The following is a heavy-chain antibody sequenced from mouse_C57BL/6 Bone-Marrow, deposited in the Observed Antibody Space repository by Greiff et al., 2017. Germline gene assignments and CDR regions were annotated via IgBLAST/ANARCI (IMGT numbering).Heavy chain of an antibody. Sequence: EVKLVESGGGLVKPGGSLKLSCAASGFTFSDYGMHWVRQAPEKGLEWVAYISSGSSTIYYAETVKGRFTISRENAENTLFLQMTSLRSEDTAMYYCARHGSSYWYFDVWGTGTTVTVSS. CDR3: ARHGSSYWYFDV. CDR2: ISSGSSTI. V-gene: IGHV5-17*01. J-gene: IGHJ1*03. CDR1: GFTFSDYG. D-gene: IGHD1-1*01.